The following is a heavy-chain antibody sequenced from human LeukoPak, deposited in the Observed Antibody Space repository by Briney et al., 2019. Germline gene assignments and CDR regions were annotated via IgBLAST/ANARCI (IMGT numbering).Heavy chain of an antibody. CDR2: IYTSGST. D-gene: IGHD3-3*01. J-gene: IGHJ4*02. Sequence: PSETLSLTCTVSGGSISSYYWSWIRQPAGKGLEWIGRIYTSGSTNYNPSLKSRVTMSVDTSKNQFSLKLSSVTAADTAVYYCARDRVLGIFGVVIGLTWGQGTLVTVSS. CDR3: ARDRVLGIFGVVIGLT. CDR1: GGSISSYY. V-gene: IGHV4-4*07.